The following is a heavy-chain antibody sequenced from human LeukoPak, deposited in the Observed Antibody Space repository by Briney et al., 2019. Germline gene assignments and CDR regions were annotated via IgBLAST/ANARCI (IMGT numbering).Heavy chain of an antibody. V-gene: IGHV3-53*01. CDR2: IYSGGST. CDR3: ARDDITGIDY. D-gene: IGHD1-14*01. Sequence: GGSLRLSCAASGFTFDDYAMLWVRQAPGKGLEWVSVIYSGGSTYYADSVKGRFTISRDNSKNTLYLQMNSLRAEDTAVYYCARDDITGIDYWGQGTLVTVSS. CDR1: GFTFDDYA. J-gene: IGHJ4*02.